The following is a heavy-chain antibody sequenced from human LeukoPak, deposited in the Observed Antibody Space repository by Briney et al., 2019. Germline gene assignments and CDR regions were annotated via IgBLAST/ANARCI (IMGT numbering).Heavy chain of an antibody. Sequence: PGGSLRLSCAASGFTFSSYSMNWVRQAPGKGLEWVSFITASGRSIYSADSLKDRFIISRDNAKNSLYLQMNSLRAEDTAVYYCARVPTTDWYFDLWGRGTLVTVSS. CDR1: GFTFSSYS. CDR2: ITASGRSI. V-gene: IGHV3-48*04. CDR3: ARVPTTDWYFDL. D-gene: IGHD5-12*01. J-gene: IGHJ2*01.